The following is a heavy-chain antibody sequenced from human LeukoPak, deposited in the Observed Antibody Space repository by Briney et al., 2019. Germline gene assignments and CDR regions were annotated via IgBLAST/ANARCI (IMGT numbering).Heavy chain of an antibody. V-gene: IGHV4-61*08. CDR2: IYYSGST. D-gene: IGHD3-16*01. CDR1: GDSITTGGHY. J-gene: IGHJ5*02. Sequence: SETLSLTCTVSGDSITTGGHYWSWIRQPPGKGLEWIGYIYYSGSTNYNPSLKSRVTISVDTSKNQFSLKLNSVTAADTAVYYCARHYGPWGQGTLVTVSS. CDR3: ARHYGP.